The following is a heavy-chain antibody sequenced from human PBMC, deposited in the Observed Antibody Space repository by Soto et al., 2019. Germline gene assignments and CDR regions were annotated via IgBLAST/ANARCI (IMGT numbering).Heavy chain of an antibody. CDR1: GFSLSTSGVG. J-gene: IGHJ4*02. CDR2: ISWDDDE. Sequence: SGPTLVNPTQTLTLTCTFSGFSLSTSGVGVGWIRQPPGKALEWLARISWDDDEYYSTSLKTRLTITKDASKNQVVLTMTNMDPVDTATYYCARASYYDSRGYYFDYWGQGTLVTVSS. V-gene: IGHV2-5*02. D-gene: IGHD3-22*01. CDR3: ARASYYDSRGYYFDY.